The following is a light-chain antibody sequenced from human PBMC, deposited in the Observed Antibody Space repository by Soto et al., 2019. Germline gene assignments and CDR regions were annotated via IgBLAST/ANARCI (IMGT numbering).Light chain of an antibody. CDR2: AAS. Sequence: DLQMTQSPTSLSASVGDRVTITCRASQDIRNFVAWYQQKPGKAPKLLIYAASTLQSGVPSRFSGSGSGTDFSLTSNSLQAEDVATSSCQKYSTVPVFGPGTKVEIK. CDR1: QDIRNF. CDR3: QKYSTVPV. J-gene: IGKJ3*01. V-gene: IGKV1-27*01.